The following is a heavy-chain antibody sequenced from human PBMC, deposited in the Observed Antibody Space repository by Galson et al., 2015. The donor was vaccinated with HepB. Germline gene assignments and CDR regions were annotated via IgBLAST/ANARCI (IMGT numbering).Heavy chain of an antibody. Sequence: CAISGDSVSSNTAAWSWVRQSPSRGLEWLGRTYYKSKWNNDYAVSVKSRIAINPDTSKNQFSLQLNSVTPEDTAVYYCAREPYGSGSADHWFDPWGQGILVTVSS. CDR3: AREPYGSGSADHWFDP. D-gene: IGHD3-10*01. J-gene: IGHJ5*02. CDR2: TYYKSKWNN. V-gene: IGHV6-1*01. CDR1: GDSVSSNTAA.